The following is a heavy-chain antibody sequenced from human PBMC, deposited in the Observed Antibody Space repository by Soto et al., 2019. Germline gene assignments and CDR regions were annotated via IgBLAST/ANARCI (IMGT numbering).Heavy chain of an antibody. CDR2: IWYDGSNK. CDR3: ARGCSGGSCEWSDAFDI. V-gene: IGHV3-33*01. D-gene: IGHD2-15*01. CDR1: GFTFSSYG. Sequence: GGSLRLSCAASGFTFSSYGMHWVRQAPGKGLEWVAVIWYDGSNKYYADSVKGRFTISRDNSKNTLYLQMNSLRAEDTAVYYCARGCSGGSCEWSDAFDIWGQGTMVTVSS. J-gene: IGHJ3*02.